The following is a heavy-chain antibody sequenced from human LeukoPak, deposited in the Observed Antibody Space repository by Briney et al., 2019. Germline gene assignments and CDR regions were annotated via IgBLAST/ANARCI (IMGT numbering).Heavy chain of an antibody. Sequence: SETLSLTCTVSGGSISSGGYYWSWIRQHPGKGLEWIGYIYYSGSTYYNPSLKSRVTISVDTPKNQFSLKLSSVTAADTAVYYCARGNSGSYSNNWFDPWGQGTLVTVSS. D-gene: IGHD3-10*01. CDR3: ARGNSGSYSNNWFDP. CDR1: GGSISSGGYY. V-gene: IGHV4-31*03. CDR2: IYYSGST. J-gene: IGHJ5*02.